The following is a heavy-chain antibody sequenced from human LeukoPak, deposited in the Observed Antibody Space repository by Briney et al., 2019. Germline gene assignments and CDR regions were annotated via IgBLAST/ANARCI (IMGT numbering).Heavy chain of an antibody. V-gene: IGHV1-8*01. CDR3: ARGEHYDSSGYYYYYYGMDV. CDR2: MNPNSGHT. Sequence: RASVKVSCKASGYTFASYDINWIRQAPGQGLEWMGWMNPNSGHTNYAQKFQGRLSLTRDTSITTAYMELSSLTSDDTAVYYCARGEHYDSSGYYYYYYGMDVWGQGTTVTVSS. CDR1: GYTFASYD. D-gene: IGHD3-22*01. J-gene: IGHJ6*02.